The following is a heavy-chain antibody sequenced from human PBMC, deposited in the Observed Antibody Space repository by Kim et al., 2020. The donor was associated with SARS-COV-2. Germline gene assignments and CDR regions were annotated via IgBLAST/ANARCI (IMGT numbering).Heavy chain of an antibody. V-gene: IGHV3-64D*06. CDR1: GFTFSSYA. D-gene: IGHD3-22*01. J-gene: IGHJ4*02. CDR3: VKDGENYYDSSGLAPTTY. Sequence: GGSLRLSCSASGFTFSSYAMHWVRQAPGKGLEYVSAISSNGGSTYYADSVKGRFTISRDNSKNTLYLQMSSLRAEDTAVYYCVKDGENYYDSSGLAPTTYWGQGTLVTVSS. CDR2: ISSNGGST.